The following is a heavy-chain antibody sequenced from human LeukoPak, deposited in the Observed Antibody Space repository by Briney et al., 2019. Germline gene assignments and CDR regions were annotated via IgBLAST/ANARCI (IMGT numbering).Heavy chain of an antibody. CDR2: ISYDGSNK. Sequence: QSGGSLRLSCAASGFTFSSYAMHWVRQAPGKGLEWVAVISYDGSNKYYADSVKGRFTISRDNSKNTLYLQMNSLRAEDTAVYYCARDGYYDFWSGLPGAFDYWGQGTLVTVSS. J-gene: IGHJ4*02. CDR1: GFTFSSYA. D-gene: IGHD3-3*01. V-gene: IGHV3-30*04. CDR3: ARDGYYDFWSGLPGAFDY.